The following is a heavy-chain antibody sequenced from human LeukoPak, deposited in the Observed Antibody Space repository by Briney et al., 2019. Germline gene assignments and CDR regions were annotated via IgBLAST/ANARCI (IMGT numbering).Heavy chain of an antibody. D-gene: IGHD5-18*01. CDR1: GFTFSSYA. Sequence: GGSLRLSCAASGFTFSSYAMSWVRQAPGKGLVWVSAISGSGGSTYYADSVKGRFTISRDNSKNTLYLQMNSLRAEDTAVYYCAKDLPDGYSYGSEFDYWGQGTLVTVSS. J-gene: IGHJ4*02. CDR2: ISGSGGST. V-gene: IGHV3-23*01. CDR3: AKDLPDGYSYGSEFDY.